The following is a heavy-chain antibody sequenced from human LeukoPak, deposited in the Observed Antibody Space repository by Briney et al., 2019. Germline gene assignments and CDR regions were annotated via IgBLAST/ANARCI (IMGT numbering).Heavy chain of an antibody. CDR2: IYYSGST. CDR3: ARGRNLEWFDY. Sequence: SETLSLTCTVSGDSFRSYYWSWIRQPPGKGLEWIGYIYYSGSTNYNPSLKSRVTISVDTSRNQFSLKLNSVTAADTAVYYCARGRNLEWFDYWGQGTLVTVSS. D-gene: IGHD3-3*01. CDR1: GDSFRSYY. V-gene: IGHV4-59*01. J-gene: IGHJ5*01.